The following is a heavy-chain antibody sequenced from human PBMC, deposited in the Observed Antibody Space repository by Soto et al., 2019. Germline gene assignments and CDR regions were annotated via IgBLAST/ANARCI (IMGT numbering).Heavy chain of an antibody. D-gene: IGHD2-21*01. J-gene: IGHJ3*02. V-gene: IGHV4-59*11. Sequence: QVQLQESGPGLVKPSETLSLTCTVAGGSLTDHYWNWFRQSPGKGLHWIGYVYYSGGTNYNPSLKTRVTMSVYTSKNQFSLNLHSVTAADTAMYYCARGNDWKSSTFDIWGQGTMISVSS. CDR3: ARGNDWKSSTFDI. CDR2: VYYSGGT. CDR1: GGSLTDHY.